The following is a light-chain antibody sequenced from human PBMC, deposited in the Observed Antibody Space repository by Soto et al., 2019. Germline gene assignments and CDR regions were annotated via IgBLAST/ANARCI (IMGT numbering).Light chain of an antibody. Sequence: LTQPGSGSGTAGQRITISCSGSSSNIGSNTVNWYQQLPGTAPKLLIYSNNQRPSGVPDRFSGSKSGTSASLAISGLQSEDEADYYCAAWDDSLNGPVFGTGTKVTVL. J-gene: IGLJ1*01. CDR3: AAWDDSLNGPV. CDR2: SNN. CDR1: SSNIGSNT. V-gene: IGLV1-44*01.